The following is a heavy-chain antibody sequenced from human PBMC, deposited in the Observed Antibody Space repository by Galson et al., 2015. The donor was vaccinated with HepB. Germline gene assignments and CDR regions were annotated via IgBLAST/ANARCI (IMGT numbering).Heavy chain of an antibody. CDR3: AKISAVGSGWSEGFDY. CDR2: ITWNSGGI. V-gene: IGHV3-9*01. Sequence: SLRLSCAASGFTFDDYAMHWVRQAPGKGLEWVSGITWNSGGIAYADSVKGRFTISRDTAKNSLYLQMNSLRAEDTALYFCAKISAVGSGWSEGFDYWGQGTRVTVSS. J-gene: IGHJ4*02. CDR1: GFTFDDYA. D-gene: IGHD6-13*01.